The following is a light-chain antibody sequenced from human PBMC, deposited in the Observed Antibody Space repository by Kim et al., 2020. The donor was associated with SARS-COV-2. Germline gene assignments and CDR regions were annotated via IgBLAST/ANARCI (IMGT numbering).Light chain of an antibody. CDR3: QQRSNWPPVYT. CDR1: QSVSSY. V-gene: IGKV3-11*01. CDR2: DAS. J-gene: IGKJ2*01. Sequence: SPGERATLSCRASQSVSSYSAWYQQKPGQAPRLLIYDASNRATGIPARFSGSGSGTDFTLTISSLEPEDFAVYYCQQRSNWPPVYTFGQGTKLEI.